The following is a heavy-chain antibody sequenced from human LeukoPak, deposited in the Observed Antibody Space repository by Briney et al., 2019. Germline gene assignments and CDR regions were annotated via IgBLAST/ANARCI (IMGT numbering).Heavy chain of an antibody. CDR2: INNSGGTT. CDR1: GFPFINYA. V-gene: IGHV3-23*01. CDR3: AKDLRAYNSGWVDP. Sequence: GASLRLSCAASGFPFINYAMSWVRQAPGKGLEWVSGINNSGGTTYYADSVKVRFTISRDNSKNTLYLQMNSLRAEDTAVYYCAKDLRAYNSGWVDPWGQGTLVTVSS. D-gene: IGHD6-19*01. J-gene: IGHJ5*02.